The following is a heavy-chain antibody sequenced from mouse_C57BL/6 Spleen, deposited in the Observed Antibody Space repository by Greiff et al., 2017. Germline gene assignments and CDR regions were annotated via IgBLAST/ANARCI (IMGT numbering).Heavy chain of an antibody. Sequence: EVKLEESGPGLVKPSLSLSLTCSVTGYSITSGYYWNWIRQFPGNKLEWMGYISYDGSNNYNPSLKNRISITLDTSKNQFFLKLNSVTTEDTATYYCASFDYAYYYAMDYWGQGTSVTVSS. CDR3: ASFDYAYYYAMDY. J-gene: IGHJ4*01. D-gene: IGHD2-4*01. CDR2: ISYDGSN. CDR1: GYSITSGYY. V-gene: IGHV3-6*01.